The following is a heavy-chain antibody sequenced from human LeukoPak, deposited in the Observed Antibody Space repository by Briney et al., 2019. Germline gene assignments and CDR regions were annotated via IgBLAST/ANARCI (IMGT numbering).Heavy chain of an antibody. V-gene: IGHV1-69*04. D-gene: IGHD6-19*01. CDR2: IIPILGIA. Sequence: GSSVTVSCKASGGTFSSYAISWVRQAPGQGLEWMGRIIPILGIANYAQKFQGRVTITADKSTSTAYMELSSLRSEDTAVYYCARDPIACSSGWYGEDDYWGQGTLVTVSA. CDR3: ARDPIACSSGWYGEDDY. CDR1: GGTFSSYA. J-gene: IGHJ4*02.